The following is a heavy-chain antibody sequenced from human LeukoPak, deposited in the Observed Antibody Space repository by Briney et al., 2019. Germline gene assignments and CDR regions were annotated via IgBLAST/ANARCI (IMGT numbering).Heavy chain of an antibody. CDR2: FDPEDGET. Sequence: ASVKVSCKVSGYTLTELSMHWVRQAPGKGLEWMGGFDPEDGETIHAQKFQGRVTMTEDTSTDTAYMELSSLRSEDTAVYYCATYRKWELLIAFDYWGQGTLVTVSS. J-gene: IGHJ4*02. CDR3: ATYRKWELLIAFDY. CDR1: GYTLTELS. D-gene: IGHD1-26*01. V-gene: IGHV1-24*01.